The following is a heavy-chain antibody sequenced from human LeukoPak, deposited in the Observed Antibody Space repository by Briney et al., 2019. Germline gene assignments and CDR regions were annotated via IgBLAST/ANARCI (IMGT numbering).Heavy chain of an antibody. V-gene: IGHV3-74*01. CDR1: GFTFSNYW. Sequence: GGSLRLSCAASGFTFSNYWMHWVRQAPGKGLVWVSRINSDGSITSYADSVKGQFTISRDNAKNTLYLQMNSLRAEDTAVYYCARGIAATTPDYWGQGTLVTVSS. CDR3: ARGIAATTPDY. J-gene: IGHJ4*02. CDR2: INSDGSIT. D-gene: IGHD6-6*01.